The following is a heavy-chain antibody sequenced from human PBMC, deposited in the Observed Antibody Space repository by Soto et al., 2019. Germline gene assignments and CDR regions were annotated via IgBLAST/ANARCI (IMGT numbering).Heavy chain of an antibody. CDR2: IRSKAYGGTT. D-gene: IGHD2-2*01. CDR3: TRDPNCSGTSCYLDY. J-gene: IGHJ4*02. CDR1: GFTFGDYA. V-gene: IGHV3-49*04. Sequence: PGGSLRLSCTASGFTFGDYAMSWVRQAPGKGLEWVTFIRSKAYGGTTEYAASVKGRFTISRDDSKNIAYLQMNSLKTEDTAVYYCTRDPNCSGTSCYLDYWGQGTLVTVSS.